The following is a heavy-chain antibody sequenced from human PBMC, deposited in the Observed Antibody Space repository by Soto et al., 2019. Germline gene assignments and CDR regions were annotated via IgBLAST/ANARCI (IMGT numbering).Heavy chain of an antibody. Sequence: QVQLVESGGGVVQPGRSLRLSCAASGFTFSSYAMHWVRQAPGKGLEWVAVISYDGSNKYYADSVKGRFTISRDNSKNTLYLQMNSLRAEDTAVYYCARVSRRWLQSAYDAFDIWGQGTMVTVSS. CDR1: GFTFSSYA. V-gene: IGHV3-30-3*01. D-gene: IGHD5-12*01. J-gene: IGHJ3*02. CDR3: ARVSRRWLQSAYDAFDI. CDR2: ISYDGSNK.